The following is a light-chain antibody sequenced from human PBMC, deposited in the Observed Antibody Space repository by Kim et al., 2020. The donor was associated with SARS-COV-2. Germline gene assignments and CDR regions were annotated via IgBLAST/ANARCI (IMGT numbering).Light chain of an antibody. Sequence: SPGERATRSCRASQSVSTKLAWYQQKPGQAPRLVMFGAATRATGIPARFSGSGSGTEFTLTISSLQSEDFAVYYCQQYKNWSPLTFGGGTKVDIK. J-gene: IGKJ4*01. CDR3: QQYKNWSPLT. V-gene: IGKV3-15*01. CDR2: GAA. CDR1: QSVSTK.